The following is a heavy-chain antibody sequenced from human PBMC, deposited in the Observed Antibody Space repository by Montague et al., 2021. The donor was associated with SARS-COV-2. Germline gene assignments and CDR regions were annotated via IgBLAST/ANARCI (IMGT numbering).Heavy chain of an antibody. CDR3: ARHKRVVEREPLGGMDV. CDR2: VYYTGRT. D-gene: IGHD1-26*01. CDR1: GGSFSDYH. Sequence: SETRSLTCAVYGGSFSDYHWSWIRQPPGQGLEWIGRVYYTGRTSYNSSLMGRVTISVDTSQNQFSLKLNSVTAADTAVYFCARHKRVVEREPLGGMDVWGQGTTVIVSS. V-gene: IGHV4-34*01. J-gene: IGHJ6*02.